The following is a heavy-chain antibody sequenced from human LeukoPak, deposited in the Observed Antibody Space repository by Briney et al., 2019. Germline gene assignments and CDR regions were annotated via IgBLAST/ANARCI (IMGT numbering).Heavy chain of an antibody. CDR3: ARRCSSTSCYYYYGMDV. Sequence: GGSLRLSCAASGFTFSDYYMSWIRQAPGKGLEWVSHISSFSNFRSYADSVKGRFTISRDNAKNSLYLQMNSLRDEDTAVYYCARRCSSTSCYYYYGMDVWGQGTTVTVSS. CDR1: GFTFSDYY. V-gene: IGHV3-11*06. CDR2: ISSFSNFR. J-gene: IGHJ6*02. D-gene: IGHD2-2*01.